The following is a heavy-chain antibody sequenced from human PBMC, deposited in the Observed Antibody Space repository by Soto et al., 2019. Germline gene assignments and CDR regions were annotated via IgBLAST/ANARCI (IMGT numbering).Heavy chain of an antibody. J-gene: IGHJ5*02. Sequence: SGPTLVNPTQTLTLTCTFSGFSLSTSGVGVGWIRQPPGKALEWLALIYWNDDKRYSPSLKSRLTITKDTSKNQVVLTMTNMDPVDTATYYCAHRPLTYCYDSSGYYWFDPWGQGTLVTVSS. CDR2: IYWNDDK. V-gene: IGHV2-5*01. D-gene: IGHD3-22*01. CDR1: GFSLSTSGVG. CDR3: AHRPLTYCYDSSGYYWFDP.